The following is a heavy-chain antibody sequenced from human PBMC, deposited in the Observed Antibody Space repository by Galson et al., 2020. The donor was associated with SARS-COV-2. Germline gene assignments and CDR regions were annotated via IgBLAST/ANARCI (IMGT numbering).Heavy chain of an antibody. Sequence: ASETLSLTCTVSGGSISSSSYYWGWIRQPPGKGLEWIGSIYYSGSTYYNPSLKSRVTISVDTSKNQFSLKLSSVTAADTAVYYCARHCSIAAAGGCYWGQGTLVTVSS. CDR2: IYYSGST. D-gene: IGHD6-13*01. V-gene: IGHV4-39*01. J-gene: IGHJ4*02. CDR3: ARHCSIAAAGGCY. CDR1: GGSISSSSYY.